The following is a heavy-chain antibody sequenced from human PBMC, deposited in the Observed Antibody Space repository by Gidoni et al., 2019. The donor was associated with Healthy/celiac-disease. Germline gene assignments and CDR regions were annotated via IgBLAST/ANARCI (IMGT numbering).Heavy chain of an antibody. CDR3: ARVYPRDLNI. Sequence: QLQLQESGPGLVKPSETLSLTCTVSGGSISSGSYYWGWIRQPPGKGLGWIGSIYCGGNPYYNPSLKSRVTISVDTSKNQFSLKLSSVTAADSAVYYCARVYPRDLNIWGQGTMVTVSS. D-gene: IGHD2-2*01. CDR2: IYCGGNP. J-gene: IGHJ3*02. CDR1: GGSISSGSYY. V-gene: IGHV4-39*01.